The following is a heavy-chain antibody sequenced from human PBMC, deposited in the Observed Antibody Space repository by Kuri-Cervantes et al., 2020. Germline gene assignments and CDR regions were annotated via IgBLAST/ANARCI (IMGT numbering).Heavy chain of an antibody. Sequence: ASVKVSCKASGYTFTSYGISWVRQAPGQGLEWMGWSSTYNGNTNYAQKLQGRVTMTTDTSTSTAYMELRSLRAEDTAVYYCARDPRGSAGRYGPEIGGMDVWGQGTTVTVSS. CDR2: SSTYNGNT. CDR3: ARDPRGSAGRYGPEIGGMDV. V-gene: IGHV1-18*01. J-gene: IGHJ6*02. CDR1: GYTFTSYG. D-gene: IGHD3-10*01.